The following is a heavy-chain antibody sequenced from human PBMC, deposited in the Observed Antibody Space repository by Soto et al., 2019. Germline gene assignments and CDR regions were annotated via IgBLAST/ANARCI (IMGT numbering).Heavy chain of an antibody. Sequence: EVQLLESGGGLVQPGGSLRLSCAASGFTFSSYAMSWVRQAPGKVLAWVSAISGSGGSTYYADSVKGRFTISRDNSKNTLYLQMNSLRAEDTAVYYCAKDLDTAMVRRRYYFDYWGQGTLVTVSS. CDR1: GFTFSSYA. D-gene: IGHD5-18*01. CDR2: ISGSGGST. V-gene: IGHV3-23*01. CDR3: AKDLDTAMVRRRYYFDY. J-gene: IGHJ4*02.